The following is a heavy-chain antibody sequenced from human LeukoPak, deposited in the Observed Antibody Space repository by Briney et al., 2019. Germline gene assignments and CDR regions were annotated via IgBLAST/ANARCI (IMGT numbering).Heavy chain of an antibody. CDR1: GGSFSGYY. CDR2: INHSGST. CDR3: ARAKPLYSSSWYGWFDP. J-gene: IGHJ5*02. D-gene: IGHD6-13*01. V-gene: IGHV4-34*01. Sequence: PSETLSLTCAVYGGSFSGYYWSWIRQPPGKGLEWIGEINHSGSTNYNPSLKSRVTISVDTSKNQFSLKLSSVTAAATAVYYCARAKPLYSSSWYGWFDPWGQGTLVTVSS.